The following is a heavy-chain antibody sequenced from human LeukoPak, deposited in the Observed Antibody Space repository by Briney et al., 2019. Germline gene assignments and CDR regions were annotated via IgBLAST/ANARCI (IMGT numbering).Heavy chain of an antibody. V-gene: IGHV3-20*01. Sequence: GGSLRLSCAASGFTFDDYGMSWVSQAPGKGLEWVSGINWNGGSTGYADSVKGRFTISRDNAKNSLYLQMNSLRAEDTALYHCARGGSSWYYYYMDVWGKGTTVTVSS. CDR2: INWNGGST. CDR3: ARGGSSWYYYYMDV. D-gene: IGHD6-13*01. CDR1: GFTFDDYG. J-gene: IGHJ6*03.